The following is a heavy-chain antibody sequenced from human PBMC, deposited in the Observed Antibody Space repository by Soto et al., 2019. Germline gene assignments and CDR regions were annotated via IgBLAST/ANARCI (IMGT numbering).Heavy chain of an antibody. D-gene: IGHD6-6*01. CDR3: ARSYSSSSNWFDP. CDR1: GYTFXSYD. J-gene: IGHJ5*02. CDR2: MNPNSGNT. V-gene: IGHV1-8*01. Sequence: AXVXVSCRASGYTFXSYDINWVRQATGQGLEWMVWMNPNSGNTGYAQKFQGRVTMTRNTSISTAYMELSSLRSEDTDVYYCARSYSSSSNWFDPWGQGTLVTVS.